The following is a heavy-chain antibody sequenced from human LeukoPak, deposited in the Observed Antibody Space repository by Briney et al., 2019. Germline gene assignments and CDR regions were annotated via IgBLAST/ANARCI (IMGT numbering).Heavy chain of an antibody. D-gene: IGHD3-9*01. J-gene: IGHJ4*02. Sequence: TGGSLRLSCAASGFTFSSYAMSWVRQAPGKGLVWVSRINSDGSSTSYADSVKGRFTISRDNAKNTLYLQMNSLRAEDTAVYYCAKIYDMLTFDYWGQGTLVTVSS. CDR2: INSDGSST. V-gene: IGHV3-74*01. CDR3: AKIYDMLTFDY. CDR1: GFTFSSYA.